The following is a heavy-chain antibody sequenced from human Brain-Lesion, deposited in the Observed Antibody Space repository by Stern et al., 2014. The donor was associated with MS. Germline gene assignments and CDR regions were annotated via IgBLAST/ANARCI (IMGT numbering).Heavy chain of an antibody. CDR3: ARLTGVVDY. D-gene: IGHD7-27*01. J-gene: IGHJ4*02. V-gene: IGHV4-39*01. CDR2: MYYSGST. Sequence: QLVESGSGLVKPSETLSLTCTVSGGSISRSTYYWGWIRQPPGEGLEWIGSMYYSGSTFYNPSVKRRVTISVDTSKNPFPLKLSSVTAADTAVYYCARLTGVVDYWGQGTLVTVSS. CDR1: GGSISRSTYY.